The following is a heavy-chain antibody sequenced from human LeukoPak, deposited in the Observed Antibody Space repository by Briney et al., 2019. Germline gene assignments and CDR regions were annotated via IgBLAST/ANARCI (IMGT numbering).Heavy chain of an antibody. CDR2: INHSGST. J-gene: IGHJ6*02. V-gene: IGHV4-34*01. Sequence: SETLSLTCAVNGGSFSGYYWSWIRQPPGKGLEWIGEINHSGSTNYNPSLKSRVTISVDTSKNQFSLKLSSVTAADTAVYYCARFNWNYAAGGMDVWGQGTTVTVSS. D-gene: IGHD1-7*01. CDR3: ARFNWNYAAGGMDV. CDR1: GGSFSGYY.